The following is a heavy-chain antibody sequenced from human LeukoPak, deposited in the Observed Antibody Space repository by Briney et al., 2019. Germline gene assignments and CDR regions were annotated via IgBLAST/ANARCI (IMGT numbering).Heavy chain of an antibody. Sequence: SETLSLTCTVSGGSISSYYWSWIRQPPGKGLEWIGSIYYSGSTYYNPSLKSRVTISVDTSKNQFSLKLSSVTAADTAVYYCARDITYYYGSGSFWGQGTLVTVSS. J-gene: IGHJ4*02. CDR1: GGSISSYY. D-gene: IGHD3-10*01. CDR2: IYYSGST. V-gene: IGHV4-59*12. CDR3: ARDITYYYGSGSF.